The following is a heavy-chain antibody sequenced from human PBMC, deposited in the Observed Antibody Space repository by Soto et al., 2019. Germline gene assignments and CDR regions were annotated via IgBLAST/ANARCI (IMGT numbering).Heavy chain of an antibody. D-gene: IGHD1-26*01. CDR1: GFTFSSYS. J-gene: IGHJ4*02. Sequence: PGGSLRLSCAASGFTFSSYSMNWVRQAPGKGLEWVSSISSSSSYIYYADSVKGRFTISRDNAKNSLYLQMNSLRAEDTAVYYCARVISGSYLGFDYWGQGTLVTVSS. CDR3: ARVISGSYLGFDY. CDR2: ISSSSSYI. V-gene: IGHV3-21*01.